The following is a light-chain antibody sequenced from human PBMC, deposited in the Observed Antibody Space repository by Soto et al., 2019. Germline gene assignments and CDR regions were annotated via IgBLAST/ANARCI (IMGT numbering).Light chain of an antibody. CDR2: EAS. J-gene: IGKJ4*01. CDR3: QQRSNWPLT. V-gene: IGKV3D-20*02. Sequence: IVLTQSPGTLSLSPGERATLSCRASQSVSSSYLAWYQQKPGQAPRLLIYEASNRASGIPARFSGSGSGTDCTLTISSLEPEDFAVYYCQQRSNWPLTFGGGTKVDIK. CDR1: QSVSSSY.